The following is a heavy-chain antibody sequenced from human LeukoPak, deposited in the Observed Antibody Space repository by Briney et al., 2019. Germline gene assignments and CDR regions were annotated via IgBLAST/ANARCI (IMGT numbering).Heavy chain of an antibody. CDR1: GITVSSYA. Sequence: PGGSLRLSCVASGITVSSYAMSWVRQAPGKGLEWVSGINWNGGSTGYADSVKGRFTISRDNAKNSLYLQMNSLRAEDTALYYCARGTLKAAATDFDYWGQGTLVTVSS. J-gene: IGHJ4*02. CDR3: ARGTLKAAATDFDY. CDR2: INWNGGST. D-gene: IGHD6-13*01. V-gene: IGHV3-20*04.